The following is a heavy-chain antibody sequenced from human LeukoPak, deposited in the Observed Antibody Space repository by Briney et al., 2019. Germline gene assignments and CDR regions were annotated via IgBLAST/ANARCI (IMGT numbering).Heavy chain of an antibody. D-gene: IGHD3-10*01. CDR3: AKSSGILPGYYYYMDV. CDR2: IRYDGSNK. CDR1: GFTFSSYG. V-gene: IGHV3-30*02. J-gene: IGHJ6*03. Sequence: GGSLRLSCAASGFTFSSYGMHWVRQAPGKGLEWVAFIRYDGSNKYYADSVEGRFTISIDNSKNTLYLQMNSLRAEDTAVYYCAKSSGILPGYYYYMDVWGKGTTVTISS.